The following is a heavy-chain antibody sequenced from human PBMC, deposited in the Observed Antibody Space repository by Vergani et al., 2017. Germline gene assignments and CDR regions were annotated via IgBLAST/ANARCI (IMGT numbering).Heavy chain of an antibody. CDR2: INHSGST. J-gene: IGHJ5*02. Sequence: QVQLQQWGAGLLKPSETLSLTCAVYGGSFSGYYWSWIRQPPGKGLEWIGEINHSGSTNYNPSLKSRVTISVDTSKNQFSLKLSSVTAADTAVYYCARDRSWYCSGGSCPDNWFDPWGQGTLVTVSS. CDR3: ARDRSWYCSGGSCPDNWFDP. V-gene: IGHV4-34*01. D-gene: IGHD2-15*01. CDR1: GGSFSGYY.